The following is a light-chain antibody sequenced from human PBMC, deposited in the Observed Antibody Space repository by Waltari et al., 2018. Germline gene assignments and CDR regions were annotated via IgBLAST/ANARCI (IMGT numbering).Light chain of an antibody. CDR2: GAS. CDR3: QHYNNWPPMYT. V-gene: IGKV3-15*01. J-gene: IGKJ2*01. CDR1: QSVNNF. Sequence: EIVMTQSPATLSVSQGERATLSCRASQSVNNFLAWYQKKPGQAPRLLIYGASTRATGIPARFSGSGSWTVFTLTISSLHSEDFAVYYCQHYNNWPPMYTFGQGTKLEIK.